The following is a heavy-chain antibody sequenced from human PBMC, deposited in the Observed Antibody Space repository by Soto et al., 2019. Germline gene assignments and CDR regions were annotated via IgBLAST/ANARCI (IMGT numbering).Heavy chain of an antibody. CDR1: GGSFSGYY. V-gene: IGHV4-34*01. D-gene: IGHD2-15*01. J-gene: IGHJ6*02. Sequence: SETLSLTCAVYGGSFSGYYWSWIRQPPGKGLEWIGEINHSGSTNYNPSLKSRVTISVDTSKNQFSLKLSSVTAADTAVYYCTMVAATPRYYYGMDVWGQGTTVTVSS. CDR3: TMVAATPRYYYGMDV. CDR2: INHSGST.